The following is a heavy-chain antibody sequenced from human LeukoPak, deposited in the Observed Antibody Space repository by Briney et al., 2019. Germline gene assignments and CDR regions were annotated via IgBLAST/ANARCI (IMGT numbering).Heavy chain of an antibody. Sequence: PSQTLSLTCIVSGGSISSGSYYWSWIRQPAGKGLEWIGRVFTSGSTDYNPSFKSRVTISVDTSKKQVSLRLSSVTAADTAVYYCARQGYYYDSSFDYWGQGTLVTVSS. CDR3: ARQGYYYDSSFDY. CDR1: GGSISSGSYY. D-gene: IGHD3-22*01. J-gene: IGHJ4*02. V-gene: IGHV4-61*02. CDR2: VFTSGST.